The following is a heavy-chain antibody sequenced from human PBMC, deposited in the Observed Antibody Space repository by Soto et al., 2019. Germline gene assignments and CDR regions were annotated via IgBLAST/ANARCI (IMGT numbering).Heavy chain of an antibody. J-gene: IGHJ4*02. V-gene: IGHV4-59*01. D-gene: IGHD2-15*01. CDR1: GGSISSYY. CDR3: ARGGSSYCSGGSCYFDY. Sequence: SETLSLTCTVSGGSISSYYWSWIRQPPGKGLEWIGYIYYSVSTNYNPPLKSRVTISVDTSKNQFSPKLSSVTAADTAVYYCARGGSSYCSGGSCYFDYWGQVTPVTVSS. CDR2: IYYSVST.